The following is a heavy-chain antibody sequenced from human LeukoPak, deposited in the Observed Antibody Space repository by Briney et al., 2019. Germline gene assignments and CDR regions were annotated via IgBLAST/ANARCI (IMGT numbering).Heavy chain of an antibody. J-gene: IGHJ4*02. V-gene: IGHV3-23*01. CDR2: VSGSGGST. Sequence: GGSLRLSCAASGFTFSSYAMSWVRQAPGKGLEWVSAVSGSGGSTYYADSVKGRFTISRDNSKNTLYLQMNSLRAEDTAVYYCATRGGDFDWLFPIDYWGQGTLVTVS. D-gene: IGHD3-9*01. CDR1: GFTFSSYA. CDR3: ATRGGDFDWLFPIDY.